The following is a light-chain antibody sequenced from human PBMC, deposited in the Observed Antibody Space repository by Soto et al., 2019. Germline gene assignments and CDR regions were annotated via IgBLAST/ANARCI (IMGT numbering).Light chain of an antibody. CDR1: QSVSSSY. Sequence: EIVLTQSPGTLSLSPGERATLSCRASQSVSSSYLAWYQQKPGQAPRLLIYGSSIRATGIPDRFSGSGYGTDFTLTISRLEPEDFAVYYCQQYGSSPFTFGPGTKVDIK. V-gene: IGKV3-20*01. CDR3: QQYGSSPFT. CDR2: GSS. J-gene: IGKJ3*01.